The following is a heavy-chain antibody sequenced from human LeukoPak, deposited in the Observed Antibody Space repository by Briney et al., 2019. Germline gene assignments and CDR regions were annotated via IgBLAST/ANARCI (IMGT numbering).Heavy chain of an antibody. Sequence: GGSLRLSCAASGLTGSHNYVSWVHQAPGKGLEWVSAIHTSGDTCYADSVKGRFTISRDTSKNTLYLQINSLRVEDTAVYYCIVFGDSNHWGQETLVTVSS. V-gene: IGHV3-53*01. J-gene: IGHJ5*02. CDR2: IHTSGDT. D-gene: IGHD4-17*01. CDR3: IVFGDSNH. CDR1: GLTGSHNY.